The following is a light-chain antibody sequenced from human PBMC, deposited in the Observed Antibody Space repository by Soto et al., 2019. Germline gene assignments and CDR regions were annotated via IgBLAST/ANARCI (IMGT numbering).Light chain of an antibody. CDR3: SSYTSSGTPSVV. V-gene: IGLV2-14*03. J-gene: IGLJ2*01. Sequence: QSALTQPASVSGSPGQSITIPCTGTSSDVGGYNYVSWYQHHPGRAPKLIIYDVSNRPSGVSNRFSGSKSGNTASLTISGLQAEDEAYYHCSSYTSSGTPSVVFGGGTKLTVL. CDR1: SSDVGGYNY. CDR2: DVS.